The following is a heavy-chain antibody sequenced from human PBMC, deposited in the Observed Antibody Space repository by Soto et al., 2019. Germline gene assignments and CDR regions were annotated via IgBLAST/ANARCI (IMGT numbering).Heavy chain of an antibody. CDR1: GGSIKSHY. J-gene: IGHJ4*02. CDR2: VYDSGST. CDR3: ATSRAVATIQPFDT. Sequence: SETLSLTCSVSGGSIKSHYWSWLRQPPGKGLEWIGYVYDSGSTSYIPSLKSRVTISVDTSKNQFSLELGSVTAADTAVYYCATSRAVATIQPFDTWGQGTLVTVSS. D-gene: IGHD5-12*01. V-gene: IGHV4-4*09.